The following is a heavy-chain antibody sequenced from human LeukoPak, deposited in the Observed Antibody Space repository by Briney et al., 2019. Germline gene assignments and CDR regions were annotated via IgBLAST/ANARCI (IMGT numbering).Heavy chain of an antibody. CDR2: IYYSGSA. Sequence: SETLSLTCIVSGGSISNYYWNWIRQPPGKGLEWIGYIYYSGSANYNPSLKSRVTISVDTSKNQFSLKLNSVTAADTAVYYCARQGGYSSSPDFWGQGTLVTVSS. V-gene: IGHV4-59*08. CDR3: ARQGGYSSSPDF. J-gene: IGHJ4*02. D-gene: IGHD6-13*01. CDR1: GGSISNYY.